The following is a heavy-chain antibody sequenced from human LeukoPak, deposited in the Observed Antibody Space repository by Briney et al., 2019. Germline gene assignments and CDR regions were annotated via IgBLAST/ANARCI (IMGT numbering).Heavy chain of an antibody. CDR1: EFTVSSNS. Sequence: LGGSLRLSCAASEFTVSSNSMSWVRQAPGKGLEWVSGVYSGGSTFYADSVKGRFIISRDSSKNTLYLQMNTLRAEDTAVYYCAGGHSSGSYFNAYHLWGQGTMVTVSS. CDR3: AGGHSSGSYFNAYHL. J-gene: IGHJ3*01. CDR2: VYSGGST. D-gene: IGHD3-22*01. V-gene: IGHV3-53*01.